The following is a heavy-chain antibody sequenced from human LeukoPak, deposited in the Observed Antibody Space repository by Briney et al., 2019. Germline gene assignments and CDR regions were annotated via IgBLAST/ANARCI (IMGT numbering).Heavy chain of an antibody. CDR1: GFTFSSYW. CDR2: IKQDGSEK. D-gene: IGHD3-10*01. CDR3: ARDTDRGYYYGSGSYSNY. J-gene: IGHJ4*02. Sequence: GGSLRLSCAASGFTFSSYWMSWVRQAPGKGLEWVANIKQDGSEKYYVDSVKGRFTISRDNAKNSLYLQMNSLRAEDTAVYYCARDTDRGYYYGSGSYSNYWGQGTLVTVSS. V-gene: IGHV3-7*01.